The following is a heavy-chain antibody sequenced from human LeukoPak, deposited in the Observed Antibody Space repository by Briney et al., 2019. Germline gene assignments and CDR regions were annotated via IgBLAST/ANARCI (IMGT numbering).Heavy chain of an antibody. CDR1: GFTFSSYA. V-gene: IGHV3-30*04. CDR2: ISYDGSNK. J-gene: IGHJ4*02. CDR3: ARDLSGYDYFDY. D-gene: IGHD5-12*01. Sequence: PGRSLRLSCAASGFTFSSYAMHWVRQAPGKGLEWVAVISYDGSNKYYADSVKGRFTISRDNSKNTLYLQMNSLRAEDTAVYYCARDLSGYDYFDYWGQGTLVTVSS.